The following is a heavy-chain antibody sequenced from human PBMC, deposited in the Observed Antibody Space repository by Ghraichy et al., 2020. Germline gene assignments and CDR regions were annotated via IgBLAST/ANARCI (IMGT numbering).Heavy chain of an antibody. J-gene: IGHJ4*02. Sequence: SVKVSCKASGGTFSSYAISWVRQAPGQGLEWMGGIIPIFGTANYAQKFQGRVTITADESTSTAYMELSSLRSEDTAVYYCASLEAARDSAFDYWGQGTLSPSPQ. CDR3: ASLEAARDSAFDY. V-gene: IGHV1-69*13. D-gene: IGHD6-6*01. CDR1: GGTFSSYA. CDR2: IIPIFGTA.